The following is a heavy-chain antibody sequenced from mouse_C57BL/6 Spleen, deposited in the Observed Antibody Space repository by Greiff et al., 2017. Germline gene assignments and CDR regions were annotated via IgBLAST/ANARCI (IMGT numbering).Heavy chain of an antibody. CDR3: ARWRDDYDEGYAMDY. V-gene: IGHV1-82*01. J-gene: IGHJ4*01. D-gene: IGHD2-4*01. Sequence: QVQLKQSGPELVKPGASVKISCKASGYAFSSSWMNWVKQRPGKGLEWIGRIYPGDGDTNYNGKFKGKATLTADKSSSTAYMQLSSLTSEDSAVYFCARWRDDYDEGYAMDYWGQGTSVTVSS. CDR2: IYPGDGDT. CDR1: GYAFSSSW.